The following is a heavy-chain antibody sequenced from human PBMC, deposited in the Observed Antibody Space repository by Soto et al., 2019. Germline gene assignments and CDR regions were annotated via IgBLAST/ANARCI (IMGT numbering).Heavy chain of an antibody. J-gene: IGHJ5*01. CDR2: IGDSEGETT. CDR3: AKGYCGGGRCYDLDNWFDS. CDR1: GFTFSTYA. Sequence: EVQLLESGGGLVQPGGSLRLSCAASGFTFSTYAMTWVRQAPGKGPEWVSRIGDSEGETTHYADSVKGRFTISRDNAKNTLYMQMYSVRVEDTAIYYCAKGYCGGGRCYDLDNWFDSWGQGTRVTVSS. D-gene: IGHD2-15*01. V-gene: IGHV3-23*01.